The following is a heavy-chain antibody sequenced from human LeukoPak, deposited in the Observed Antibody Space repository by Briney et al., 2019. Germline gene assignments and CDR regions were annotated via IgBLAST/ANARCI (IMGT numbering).Heavy chain of an antibody. CDR3: ARDQAGTPLYYFDY. CDR2: IYVDGST. Sequence: PGGSLRLSCAASGFTVSSNYMNWVRQAPGKGLGWVSGIYVDGSTYYADSVKGRFTISRDNSKNTLYLQMNSLRAEDTAVYYCARDQAGTPLYYFDYWGQGTLVTVSS. D-gene: IGHD1-1*01. J-gene: IGHJ4*02. CDR1: GFTVSSNY. V-gene: IGHV3-53*05.